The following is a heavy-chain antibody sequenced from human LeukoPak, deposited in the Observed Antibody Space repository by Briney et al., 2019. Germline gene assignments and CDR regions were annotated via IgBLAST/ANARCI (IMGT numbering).Heavy chain of an antibody. CDR2: IRTDGGST. Sequence: GGSLRLSCAVSGFAFSTYWMHWVRQAPGKGLVWVSRIRTDGGSTYYADSVKGRFTVSRDNAKNTLYLQMNSLRVEDTAVYYGATDRAWGGFDYWGLGALVTVSS. J-gene: IGHJ4*02. D-gene: IGHD3-16*01. CDR3: ATDRAWGGFDY. V-gene: IGHV3-74*01. CDR1: GFAFSTYW.